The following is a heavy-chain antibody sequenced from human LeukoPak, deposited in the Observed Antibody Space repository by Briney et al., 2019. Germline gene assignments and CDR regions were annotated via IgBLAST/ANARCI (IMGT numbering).Heavy chain of an antibody. Sequence: ASVKVSCKASGYTFTSYDINWVRQATGQGLEWMGWMNPNSGNTGYAQKFQGRVTITRNTSISTAYMELSSLRSEDTAVYYCARGVRARDTIFGVVTTGGYYYYYMDVWGKGITVTVSS. CDR1: GYTFTSYD. V-gene: IGHV1-8*03. CDR2: MNPNSGNT. CDR3: ARGVRARDTIFGVVTTGGYYYYYMDV. J-gene: IGHJ6*03. D-gene: IGHD3-3*01.